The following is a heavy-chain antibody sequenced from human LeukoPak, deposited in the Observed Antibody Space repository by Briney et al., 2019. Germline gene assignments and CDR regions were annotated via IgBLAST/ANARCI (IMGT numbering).Heavy chain of an antibody. V-gene: IGHV4-39*01. CDR3: ARQTYFYEASGHLNDN. J-gene: IGHJ4*02. D-gene: IGHD2-15*01. Sequence: SETLSLTCTVSGGSISSDSYYWGWIRQPPGKRLGLIVSIYYSGSPFYNPSLRSRVTMSVSTSKNQFALKLSSVTAADTAVYYCARQTYFYEASGHLNDNWGQGTLVTVSS. CDR2: IYYSGSP. CDR1: GGSISSDSYY.